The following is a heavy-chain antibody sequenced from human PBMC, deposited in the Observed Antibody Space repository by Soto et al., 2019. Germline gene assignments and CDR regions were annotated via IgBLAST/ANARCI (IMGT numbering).Heavy chain of an antibody. V-gene: IGHV1-69*01. CDR3: ASRGYSYGLYYYGMDV. CDR2: IIPIFGTA. CDR1: GGTFSSYA. Sequence: QVQLVQSGAEVKKPGSSVKVSCKASGGTFSSYAISWVRQAPGQGLEWMGGIIPIFGTANYAQKFQGRVTITADESTSKAYMELSSLRSEDTAVYYCASRGYSYGLYYYGMDVWGPGTTVTVSS. J-gene: IGHJ6*02. D-gene: IGHD5-18*01.